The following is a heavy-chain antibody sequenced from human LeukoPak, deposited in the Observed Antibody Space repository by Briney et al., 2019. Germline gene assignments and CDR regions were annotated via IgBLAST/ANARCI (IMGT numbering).Heavy chain of an antibody. CDR2: TYYRSKWYN. CDR1: GDSVSSNSAA. D-gene: IGHD3-10*01. CDR3: AISGGYYYYYGMDV. V-gene: IGHV6-1*01. Sequence: SQTLSLTCAISGDSVSSNSAAWNWIRQSPSRGLEWLGRTYYRSKWYNDYAVSVKSRITINPDTSKNQFSLQLNSVTPEDAAVYYCAISGGYYYYYGMDVWGQGTTVTVSS. J-gene: IGHJ6*02.